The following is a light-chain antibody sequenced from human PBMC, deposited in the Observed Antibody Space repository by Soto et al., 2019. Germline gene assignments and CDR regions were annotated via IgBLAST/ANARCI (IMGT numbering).Light chain of an antibody. CDR2: DDS. CDR3: YSTDSSGHHRV. Sequence: SYELTQPPSVSVSPGQTARITCSGHTLPRKYAYWYQQKSGQAPVLVIYDDSKRPSGIPERFSGSSSGTVATLTISGAQVEDEADYXCYSTDSSGHHRVFGGGTKLTVL. V-gene: IGLV3-10*01. J-gene: IGLJ3*02. CDR1: TLPRKY.